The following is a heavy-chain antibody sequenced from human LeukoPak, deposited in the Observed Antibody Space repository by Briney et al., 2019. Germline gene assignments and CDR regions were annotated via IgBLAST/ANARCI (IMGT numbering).Heavy chain of an antibody. Sequence: KASETLSFTCTVSGDSISGYYWNWIRQPPGKGLEWIAYIYFTGTTNYSPSLKSRVSMSVDTSQNQFSVKLSSVTAADTAVYYCARGSRGYEFVFDYWGQGTLVTVSS. D-gene: IGHD5-12*01. CDR3: ARGSRGYEFVFDY. J-gene: IGHJ4*02. CDR1: GDSISGYY. CDR2: IYFTGTT. V-gene: IGHV4-59*01.